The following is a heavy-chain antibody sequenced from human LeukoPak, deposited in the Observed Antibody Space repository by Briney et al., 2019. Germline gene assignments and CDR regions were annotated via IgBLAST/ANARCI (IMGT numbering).Heavy chain of an antibody. CDR3: ARDLSSSWYYFDY. D-gene: IGHD6-13*01. J-gene: IGHJ4*02. CDR1: GFTFSSYA. V-gene: IGHV3-23*01. Sequence: GGSLRLSCAASGFTFSSYAMGWVRQAPGKGLEWVSGISGSGGSTYYADSVKGRFTISRDNAKNSLYLQMNSLRAEDTAVYYCARDLSSSWYYFDYWGQGTLVTVSS. CDR2: ISGSGGST.